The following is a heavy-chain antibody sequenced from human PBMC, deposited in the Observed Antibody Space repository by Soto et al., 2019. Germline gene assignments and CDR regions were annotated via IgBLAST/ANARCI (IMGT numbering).Heavy chain of an antibody. CDR1: GVSIHNSHSF. CDR2: VYYSGGA. J-gene: IGHJ5*01. Sequence: QLQLQESGPGLVKPSDTLSLTCAVSGVSIHNSHSFWAWIRQPPGKGLEFIGSVYYSGGANYNPSLKSRVTISVDTSKNQFSLTLNSVTAADTAVYYCGRVIEGATRHTDFDSWGQGTLVTVSS. CDR3: GRVIEGATRHTDFDS. D-gene: IGHD3-22*01. V-gene: IGHV4-39*01.